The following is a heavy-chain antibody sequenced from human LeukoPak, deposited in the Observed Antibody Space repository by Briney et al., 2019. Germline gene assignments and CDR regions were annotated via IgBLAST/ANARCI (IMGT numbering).Heavy chain of an antibody. CDR2: IYYSVST. CDR1: GGSISSYY. CDR3: ASLYCGGDCYSPS. V-gene: IGHV4-59*01. Sequence: PSETLSLTCTVSGGSISSYYWSWIRQPPGKGLEWIGYIYYSVSTNYNPSLKSRVTISVDTSKNQSSLKLSSVTAADTAVYYCASLYCGGDCYSPSWGQGTLVTVSS. D-gene: IGHD2-21*02. J-gene: IGHJ4*02.